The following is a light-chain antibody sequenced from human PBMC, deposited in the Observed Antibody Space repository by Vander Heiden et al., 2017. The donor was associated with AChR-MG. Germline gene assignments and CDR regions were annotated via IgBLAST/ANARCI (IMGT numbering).Light chain of an antibody. CDR3: QQHDNLPPST. CDR1: QHIGNY. CDR2: DAS. J-gene: IGKJ2*01. V-gene: IGKV1-33*01. Sequence: DIQMTQSPSSLSASLGDSVTITCQASQHIGNYLNWYQQKAGKAPELLIYDASNLQTGVPSRFRGRGSGTDFTFTISSLQPEDIATYYCQQHDNLPPSTFGQGTKVEI.